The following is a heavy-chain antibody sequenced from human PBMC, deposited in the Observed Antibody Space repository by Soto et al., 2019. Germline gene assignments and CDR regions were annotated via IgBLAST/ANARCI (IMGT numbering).Heavy chain of an antibody. Sequence: QITLEESGPTLVKPTQTLPLTCAFSGFSLTTRDVGVGWIRQPPGKALEWLALIYWDDDERYSPSLKSRLTITKDISKNQLVLTMTKMDPVDTATYYCVRASGGGNSAYFDYWGQGTRVTVSS. CDR1: GFSLTTRDVG. CDR3: VRASGGGNSAYFDY. V-gene: IGHV2-5*02. J-gene: IGHJ4*02. CDR2: IYWDDDE. D-gene: IGHD2-21*02.